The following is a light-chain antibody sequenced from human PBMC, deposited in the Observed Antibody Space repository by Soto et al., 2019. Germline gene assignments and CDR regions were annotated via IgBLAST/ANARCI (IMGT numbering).Light chain of an antibody. V-gene: IGLV1-40*01. J-gene: IGLJ2*01. Sequence: QSVLTQPPSVSGAPGQRVTISCTGSSSNIGAGYDVYWYQQLPGTAPKLLTYANSNRPSGVPDRVSGSKSGTSASLAITGLQAEDEADYYCQSYDSSLSEVVFGGGTKVTVL. CDR3: QSYDSSLSEVV. CDR2: ANS. CDR1: SSNIGAGYD.